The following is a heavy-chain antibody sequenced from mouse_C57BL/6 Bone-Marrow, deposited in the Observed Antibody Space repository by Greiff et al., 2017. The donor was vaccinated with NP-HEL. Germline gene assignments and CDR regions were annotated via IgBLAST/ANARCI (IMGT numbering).Heavy chain of an antibody. Sequence: VKLQESGPGLVAPSQSLSITCTVSGFSLTSYGVDWVRQPPGKGLEWLGVIWGGGSTNYNSALMFRLSIRKYNSNSQVFLKMNSLQTDDTAMYYCAGHYYVSSPFAYWGQGTLVTVSA. CDR2: IWGGGST. J-gene: IGHJ3*01. D-gene: IGHD1-1*01. CDR1: GFSLTSYG. V-gene: IGHV2-9*01. CDR3: AGHYYVSSPFAY.